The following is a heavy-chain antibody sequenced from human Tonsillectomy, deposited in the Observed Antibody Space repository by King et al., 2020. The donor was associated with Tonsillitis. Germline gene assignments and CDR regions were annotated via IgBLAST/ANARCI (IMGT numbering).Heavy chain of an antibody. CDR1: GYSISNGYY. D-gene: IGHD1-14*01. Sequence: QLQESGPRLVKPSENLSLTCDVFGYSISNGYYWGWIRQPPGKGLEWIGSISHSGSAFYNPSLKSRVSISVDTSKNQFSLKLTSVTAADTAVYFCARPGYNGDWMVPLDYWGQGILVTVSS. CDR3: ARPGYNGDWMVPLDY. J-gene: IGHJ4*02. CDR2: ISHSGSA. V-gene: IGHV4-38-2*01.